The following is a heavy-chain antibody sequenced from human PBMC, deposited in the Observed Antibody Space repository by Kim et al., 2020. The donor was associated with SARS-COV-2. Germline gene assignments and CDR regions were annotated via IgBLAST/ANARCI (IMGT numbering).Heavy chain of an antibody. J-gene: IGHJ4*02. V-gene: IGHV5-51*01. CDR2: IYPGDSDT. CDR1: GYSFSSYW. D-gene: IGHD3-10*01. CDR3: ARALYGSGSYSADWYYFDY. Sequence: GESLKISCKGSGYSFSSYWIGWVRQMPGKGLEWMGIIYPGDSDTRYSPSFQGQVTISADKSISTAHLQWSNLKASDTAKYYCARALYGSGSYSADWYYFDYWGQGTLVTVSS.